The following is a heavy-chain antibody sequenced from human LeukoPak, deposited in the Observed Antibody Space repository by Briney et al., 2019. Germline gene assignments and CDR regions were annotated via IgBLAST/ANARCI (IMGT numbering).Heavy chain of an antibody. CDR2: ISYDGSNK. J-gene: IGHJ4*02. CDR1: GFTFSSYA. D-gene: IGHD6-6*01. CDR3: ASPPLEYSSSSGDY. Sequence: QAGGSLRLSCAASGFTFSSYAMHWVRQAPGKGLEWVAVISYDGSNKYYADSVKGRFTISRDNSKNTLYLQMDSLRAEDTAVYYCASPPLEYSSSSGDYWGQGTLVTVSS. V-gene: IGHV3-30-3*01.